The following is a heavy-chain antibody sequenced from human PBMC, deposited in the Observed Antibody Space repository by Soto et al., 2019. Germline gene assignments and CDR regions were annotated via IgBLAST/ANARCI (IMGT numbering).Heavy chain of an antibody. CDR2: MTNSGGST. CDR3: ARDQLYYNDISGRPLNAFDV. D-gene: IGHD3-22*01. Sequence: GGSLRLSCAASGFTFSSYAMSWVRQAPGKGLEWVSGMTNSGGSTYYADSVKGRFTSSRDNAKNSLYLQMNSLRAEDTAVYYCARDQLYYNDISGRPLNAFDVWGQGTMVTVSS. J-gene: IGHJ3*01. CDR1: GFTFSSYA. V-gene: IGHV3-23*01.